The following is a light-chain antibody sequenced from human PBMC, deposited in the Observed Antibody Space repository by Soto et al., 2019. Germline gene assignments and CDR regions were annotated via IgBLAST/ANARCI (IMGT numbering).Light chain of an antibody. V-gene: IGKV1-12*01. CDR3: QQSNSFPLT. CDR1: YEISSR. CDR2: SAS. Sequence: DNQMNQTPSSLSPSVGDRVTITCRASYEISSRLAWYQQKPGKAPNLLIYSASSLQSGVPSRFSGSGSETDFTLTIGSLQPEDFATYYCQQSNSFPLTFGGGTRWIS. J-gene: IGKJ4*01.